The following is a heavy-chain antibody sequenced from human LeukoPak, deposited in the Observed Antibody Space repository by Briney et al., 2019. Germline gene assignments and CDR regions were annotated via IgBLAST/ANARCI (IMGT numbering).Heavy chain of an antibody. CDR2: INSDGSIT. J-gene: IGHJ6*02. V-gene: IGHV3-74*01. Sequence: GGSLRLSCAASGFTFTTYWMHWVRQAPGKGLVWVSHINSDGSITGYADSVKGRFTISRDNAKNTLYLQMNSLRAEDTAVYYCARDAVDTANAVWGQGTTVTVSS. CDR1: GFTFTTYW. CDR3: ARDAVDTANAV. D-gene: IGHD5-18*01.